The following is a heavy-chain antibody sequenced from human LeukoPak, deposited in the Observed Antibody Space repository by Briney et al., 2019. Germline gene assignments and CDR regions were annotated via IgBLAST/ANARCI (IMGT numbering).Heavy chain of an antibody. Sequence: PGRSLRLSCAASGFTFSSYGMHWVRQAPGKGLEWVAVIWYDGSNKYYADSVKGRFTISRGNSKNTLYLQMNSLRAEDTAVYYCARDQGQWLVPRYFDLWGRGTLVTVSS. CDR1: GFTFSSYG. CDR3: ARDQGQWLVPRYFDL. D-gene: IGHD6-19*01. V-gene: IGHV3-33*01. J-gene: IGHJ2*01. CDR2: IWYDGSNK.